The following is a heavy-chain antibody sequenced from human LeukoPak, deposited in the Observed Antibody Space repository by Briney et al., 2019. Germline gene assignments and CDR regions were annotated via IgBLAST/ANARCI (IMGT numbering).Heavy chain of an antibody. CDR2: INPNSGGT. V-gene: IGHV1-2*02. Sequence: GASVKVSCKASGYTFTGYYMHWVRQAPGQGLEWMGWINPNSGGTNYAQKFQGRVTMTRDTSISTAYIELSRLRFDDTAVYYCAKPHYYYDSSGYGYWGQGTLVTVSS. J-gene: IGHJ4*02. D-gene: IGHD3-22*01. CDR1: GYTFTGYY. CDR3: AKPHYYYDSSGYGY.